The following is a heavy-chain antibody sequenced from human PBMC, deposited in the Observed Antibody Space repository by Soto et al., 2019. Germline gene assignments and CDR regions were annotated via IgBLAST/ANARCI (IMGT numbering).Heavy chain of an antibody. V-gene: IGHV1-8*01. CDR2: MNPHSGNT. CDR1: GYTFTSYD. Sequence: ASVKVSCKASGYTFTSYDINWARQATGQGLEWMGWMNPHSGNTGFAQKFQGRLTMTRDTSKSTAYMEVSSLRSEDTAIFYCARVASGGTYYFDYWGQGTLVTVS. J-gene: IGHJ4*02. D-gene: IGHD2-15*01. CDR3: ARVASGGTYYFDY.